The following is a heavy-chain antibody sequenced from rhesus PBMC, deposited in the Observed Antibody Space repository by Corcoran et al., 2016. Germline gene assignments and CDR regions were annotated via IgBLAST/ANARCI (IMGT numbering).Heavy chain of an antibody. V-gene: IGHV4-122*02. CDR1: GGSISSGYYY. Sequence: QVQLQESGPGLVKPSETLSLTCAVSGGSISSGYYYWSWIRQPQGKGLEWIGNITYSGSTSYNPSRKSRVTSSRDTSKNQFALKLSSVTAADTAVYYCARYPYNRFDVWGPGVLVTVSS. CDR2: ITYSGST. CDR3: ARYPYNRFDV. J-gene: IGHJ5-1*01.